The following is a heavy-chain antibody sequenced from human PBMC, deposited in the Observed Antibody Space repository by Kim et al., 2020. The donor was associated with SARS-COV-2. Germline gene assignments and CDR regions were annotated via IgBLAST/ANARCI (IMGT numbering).Heavy chain of an antibody. J-gene: IGHJ5*02. D-gene: IGHD3-10*01. Sequence: QGRVTITADESTSTAYMELSSLRSEDTAVYYCARGGSGGRSRGLRDWFDPWGQGTLVTVSS. V-gene: IGHV1-69*01. CDR3: ARGGSGGRSRGLRDWFDP.